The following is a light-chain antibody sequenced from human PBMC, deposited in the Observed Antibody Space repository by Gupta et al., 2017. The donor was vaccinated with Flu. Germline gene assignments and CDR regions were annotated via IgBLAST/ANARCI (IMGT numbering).Light chain of an antibody. Sequence: QSVLTQPPSASGTPGQRVTISCSGSSSNIGSNTVNWYQQLPGTAPKLLNYSNNQRPSGVPDRFSGSKSGTSASLAISGLQAEDEADYYCAAGDDSRNGLFGGGTKLTVL. CDR1: SSNIGSNT. V-gene: IGLV1-44*01. CDR2: SNN. CDR3: AAGDDSRNGL. J-gene: IGLJ2*01.